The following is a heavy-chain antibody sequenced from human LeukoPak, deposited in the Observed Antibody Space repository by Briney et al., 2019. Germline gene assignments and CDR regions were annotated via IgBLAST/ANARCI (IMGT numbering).Heavy chain of an antibody. Sequence: GASVKVSCKASGYTFTGYYMHWVRQAPGQGLEWMGWINPNSGGTNYAQKFQGRVTMTRDTSISTAYMELSRLRSDDTAAYYCARDHYCSSTSCYYRFDYWGQGTLVTVSS. CDR2: INPNSGGT. D-gene: IGHD2-2*01. J-gene: IGHJ4*02. V-gene: IGHV1-2*02. CDR1: GYTFTGYY. CDR3: ARDHYCSSTSCYYRFDY.